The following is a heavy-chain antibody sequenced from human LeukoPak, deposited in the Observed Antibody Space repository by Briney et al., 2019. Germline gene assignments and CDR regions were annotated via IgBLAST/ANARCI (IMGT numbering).Heavy chain of an antibody. CDR3: ARHGYYYYTSGYFGY. V-gene: IGHV4-39*01. D-gene: IGHD3-22*01. Sequence: SETLSLTCTVSGGSISSSSYYWGWLRQPPGKGLEWIGSTYYSGTTYYKPSLKSRVSVSVDTSKNQLSLNPTSVTAADTALYYCARHGYYYYTSGYFGYWGQGILVTVSS. CDR2: TYYSGTT. CDR1: GGSISSSSYY. J-gene: IGHJ4*02.